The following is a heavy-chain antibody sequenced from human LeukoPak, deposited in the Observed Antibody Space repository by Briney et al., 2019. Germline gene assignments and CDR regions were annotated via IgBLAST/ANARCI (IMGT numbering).Heavy chain of an antibody. CDR2: IYYSGNT. J-gene: IGHJ4*02. V-gene: IGHV4-39*01. CDR3: ARQTGSGLFILP. D-gene: IGHD3/OR15-3a*01. CDR1: GVSISSSNSY. Sequence: NSSETLSLTCTVSGVSISSSNSYWGWIRQPPGKGLEWIGSIYYSGNTYYNASLKGQVSISIDTSKNQFSLRLTSVTAADTAVYYCARQTGSGLFILPGGQGTLVTVSS.